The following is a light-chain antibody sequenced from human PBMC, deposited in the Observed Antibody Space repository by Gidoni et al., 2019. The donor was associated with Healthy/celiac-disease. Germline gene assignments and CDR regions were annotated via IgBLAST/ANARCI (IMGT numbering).Light chain of an antibody. CDR2: AAS. CDR1: EGIRKD. J-gene: IGKJ1*01. V-gene: IGKV1-6*01. Sequence: AIKMKQSRSSLSASVGDRVTITGRASEGIRKDLGWYQQKPGKAPKLLIYAASSLQSGIPSRFSGSGSGTDFTLTISSLQPEDFATYYCLQDYNSPRTFGQGTKVEIK. CDR3: LQDYNSPRT.